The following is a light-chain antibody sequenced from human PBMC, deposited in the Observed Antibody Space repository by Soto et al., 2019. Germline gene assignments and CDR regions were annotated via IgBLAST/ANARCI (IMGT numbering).Light chain of an antibody. CDR1: QAISNW. V-gene: IGKV1-5*01. CDR3: QQYNTFWT. J-gene: IGKJ1*01. CDR2: DAS. Sequence: DIQMTPSPSTLSASVGDRVTISCRASQAISNWLAWYQQKPGKAPKLLIYDASILESGVPSRFSGSGSGTDFTLTISSLQPEDFATYYCQQYNTFWTFGQGTKVDI.